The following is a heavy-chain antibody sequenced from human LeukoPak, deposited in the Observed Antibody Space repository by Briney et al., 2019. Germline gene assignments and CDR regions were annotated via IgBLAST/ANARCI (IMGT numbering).Heavy chain of an antibody. V-gene: IGHV3-74*01. D-gene: IGHD3-16*01. CDR2: ISSDGRST. Sequence: GGSLRLSCAASGFTFSSYWMYWVRQAPGKGLVCVSRISSDGRSTDYADCVKGRFTVSRDNAKNTMSLQMNSLSADDTSVYYCVRGRGGDGSTYWGQGTLVTVPS. CDR3: VRGRGGDGSTY. J-gene: IGHJ4*02. CDR1: GFTFSSYW.